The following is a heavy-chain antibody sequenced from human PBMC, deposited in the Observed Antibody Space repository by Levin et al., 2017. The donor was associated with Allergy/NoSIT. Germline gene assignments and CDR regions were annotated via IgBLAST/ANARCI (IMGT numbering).Heavy chain of an antibody. CDR2: INSDGSST. CDR1: GFTFSSYW. Sequence: GGSLRLSCAASGFTFSSYWMHWVRQAPGKGLVWVSRINSDGSSTSYADSVKGRFTISRDNAKNTLYLQMNSLRAEDTAVYYCARETVVVVAARYYYYDGMDVWGQGTTVTVSS. CDR3: ARETVVVVAARYYYYDGMDV. D-gene: IGHD2-15*01. V-gene: IGHV3-74*01. J-gene: IGHJ6*02.